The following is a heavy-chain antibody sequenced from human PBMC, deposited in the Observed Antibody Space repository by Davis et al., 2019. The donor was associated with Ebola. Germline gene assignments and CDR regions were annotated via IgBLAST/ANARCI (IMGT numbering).Heavy chain of an antibody. V-gene: IGHV1-18*01. Sequence: ASVKVSCKASGYTFTSYGISWVRQAPGQGLEWMGWISAYNGNTNYAQKLQGRVTMTTDTSTSTAYMELRSLRSDDTAVYYCARGVTMVRGVTDFDYWGQGTLVPVSS. J-gene: IGHJ4*02. CDR2: ISAYNGNT. CDR1: GYTFTSYG. D-gene: IGHD3-10*01. CDR3: ARGVTMVRGVTDFDY.